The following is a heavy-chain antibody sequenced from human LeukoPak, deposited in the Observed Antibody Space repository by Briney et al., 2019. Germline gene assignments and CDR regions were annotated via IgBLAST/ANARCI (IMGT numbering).Heavy chain of an antibody. CDR3: AKDGRAHIVVVPAAAFDY. D-gene: IGHD2-2*01. CDR1: GFTFSSYA. V-gene: IGHV3-23*01. Sequence: GGSLRLSCAASGFTFSSYAMSWVRQAPGKGLEWVSAISGSGGSTYYADSVKGRFTISRDNSKNTLYLQMNSLRAEDTAVYYCAKDGRAHIVVVPAAAFDYWGQGTLVTVSS. CDR2: ISGSGGST. J-gene: IGHJ4*02.